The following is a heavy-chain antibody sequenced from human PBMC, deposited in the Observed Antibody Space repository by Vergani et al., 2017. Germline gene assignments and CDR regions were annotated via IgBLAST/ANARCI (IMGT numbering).Heavy chain of an antibody. V-gene: IGHV4-34*01. Sequence: QVQLQQWGAGLLKPSETLSLTCAVYGGSFSGYYWSWIRQPPGKGLEWIGEINHSGSTNYNPSLKSRVTISVDTSKNQFSRKLSSVTAADTAVYYCARGRTYYDILTGYFYYYYMDVWGKGTTVTVSS. CDR2: INHSGST. CDR1: GGSFSGYY. CDR3: ARGRTYYDILTGYFYYYYMDV. D-gene: IGHD3-9*01. J-gene: IGHJ6*03.